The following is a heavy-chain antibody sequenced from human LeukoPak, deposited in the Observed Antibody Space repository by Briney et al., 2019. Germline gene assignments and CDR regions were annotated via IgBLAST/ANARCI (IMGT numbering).Heavy chain of an antibody. CDR1: GGSISSYY. Sequence: SETLSLTCTVSGGSISSYYWSWIRQPAGKGLEWIGRIYTSGSTNYNPSLKSRVTMSVDTSKNQFSLKLSSVTAADTAVYYCARRRYGSGSYSNHLWDYFDYWGQGTLVTVSS. CDR2: IYTSGST. D-gene: IGHD3-10*01. J-gene: IGHJ4*02. CDR3: ARRRYGSGSYSNHLWDYFDY. V-gene: IGHV4-4*07.